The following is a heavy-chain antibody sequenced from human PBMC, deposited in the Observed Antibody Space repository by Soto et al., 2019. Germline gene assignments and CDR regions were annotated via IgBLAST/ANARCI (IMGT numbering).Heavy chain of an antibody. CDR2: ISSTANYI. Sequence: GGSLRLSCAASGFTFTRYSMNWVRQAPGRGLEWVSSISSTANYIYYGDSMKGRFTISRDNAKNSLYLEMNSLRAEDTAVYYCARESEDLTSNFDYWGQGTLVTVSS. V-gene: IGHV3-21*06. J-gene: IGHJ4*02. CDR1: GFTFTRYS. CDR3: ARESEDLTSNFDY.